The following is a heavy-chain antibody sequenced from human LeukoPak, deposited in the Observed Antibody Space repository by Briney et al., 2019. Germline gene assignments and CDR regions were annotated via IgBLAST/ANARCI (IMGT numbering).Heavy chain of an antibody. V-gene: IGHV1-2*02. CDR1: GYTFTGYY. D-gene: IGHD3-22*01. J-gene: IGHJ4*02. CDR2: INPNSGGT. CDR3: ARESYDSSGNDFDY. Sequence: ASVKVSCKASGYTFTGYYMHWVRQAPGQGLEWMGWINPNSGGTNYAQKFQGRVTMTRDTSISTAYMELSRLRSDDTAVYYCARESYDSSGNDFDYWGQGTLVTVSS.